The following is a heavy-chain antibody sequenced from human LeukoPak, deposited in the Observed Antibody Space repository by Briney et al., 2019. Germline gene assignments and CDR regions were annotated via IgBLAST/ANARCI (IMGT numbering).Heavy chain of an antibody. CDR3: ARQTSGRAFDT. D-gene: IGHD3-10*01. V-gene: IGHV4-39*01. J-gene: IGHJ3*02. CDR1: GGSISSSSYY. Sequence: SETLSLTCTVSGGSISSSSYYWGWIRQPPGKGLEWIGSIYYSGSTYYNPSLKSRVTISVDTSKNQFSLKLSSVTAADTAVYYCARQTSGRAFDTWGQGTMVTVSS. CDR2: IYYSGST.